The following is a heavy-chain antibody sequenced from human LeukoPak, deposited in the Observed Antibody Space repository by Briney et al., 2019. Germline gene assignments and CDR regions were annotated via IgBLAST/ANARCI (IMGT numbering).Heavy chain of an antibody. CDR1: GFTFSAYE. CDR2: IGSSGSTV. Sequence: GGSLRLSCAASGFTFSAYEMNWVRQAPGKGLEWVSYIGSSGSTVYYADSVKGRFTISRDNAKNSLYMQMETLRDEDTAIYYCARDTLEYSNSPDALDLWGQGTMVPVSS. V-gene: IGHV3-48*03. D-gene: IGHD4-23*01. CDR3: ARDTLEYSNSPDALDL. J-gene: IGHJ3*01.